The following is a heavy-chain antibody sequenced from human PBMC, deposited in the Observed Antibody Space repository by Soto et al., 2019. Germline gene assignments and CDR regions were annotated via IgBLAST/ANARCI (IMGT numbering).Heavy chain of an antibody. CDR2: MYHSGST. Sequence: QVQLQESGPGLVKPSGTLSLTCAVSGGSISSSNWWSWVRQPPGKGLEWIGEMYHSGSTNYNPSLKSRTNISVDKSKNHLSLKLSSVPAADTAVYYCARVSGSYYYGMDVWGQGTTVTVSS. CDR3: ARVSGSYYYGMDV. V-gene: IGHV4-4*02. CDR1: GGSISSSNW. J-gene: IGHJ6*02. D-gene: IGHD1-26*01.